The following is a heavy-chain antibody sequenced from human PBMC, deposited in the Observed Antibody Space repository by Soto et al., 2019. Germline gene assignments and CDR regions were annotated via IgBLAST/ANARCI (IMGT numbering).Heavy chain of an antibody. CDR3: ARQYYDILTGYYPVSYYYGMDV. CDR2: IYYSGST. Sequence: SETLSLTCTVSGGSSSSSSYYWGWIRQPPGKGLEWIGSIYYSGSTYYNPSLKSRVTISVDTSKNQFSLKLSSVTAADTAVYYCARQYYDILTGYYPVSYYYGMDVWGQGTTVTVSS. CDR1: GGSSSSSSYY. D-gene: IGHD3-9*01. V-gene: IGHV4-39*01. J-gene: IGHJ6*02.